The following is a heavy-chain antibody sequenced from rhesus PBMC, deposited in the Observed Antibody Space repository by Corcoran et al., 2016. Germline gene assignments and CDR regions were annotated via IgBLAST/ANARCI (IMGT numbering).Heavy chain of an antibody. CDR3: ARVVPHCSDRGCSSYGLDS. D-gene: IGHD2-33*01. J-gene: IGHJ6*01. Sequence: QVTLKESGPALVKPTQTLTLTCTFSGFSISTTGTGVGWIRQPPGKALEWLASIYWNDSKYYSTSLKSRLTISKDTSKNRVVLTMTNMDPVDTATYYCARVVPHCSDRGCSSYGLDSWGQGVVVTVSS. V-gene: IGHV2-95*01. CDR2: IYWNDSK. CDR1: GFSISTTGTG.